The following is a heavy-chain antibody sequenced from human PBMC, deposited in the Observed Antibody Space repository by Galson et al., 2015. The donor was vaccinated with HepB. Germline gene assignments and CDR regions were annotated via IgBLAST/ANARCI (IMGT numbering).Heavy chain of an antibody. J-gene: IGHJ4*02. V-gene: IGHV4-4*07. Sequence: ETLSLTCNVSGDSITNHYWSWIRQPAGKGLEWIGRIHSGGVINYNPSLKSRVAMSVDASRNQISLKLSSVTAADTAIYFCARRDSSAWYFDLWGQGTRVTVSS. CDR2: IHSGGVI. CDR3: ARRDSSAWYFDL. D-gene: IGHD3-22*01. CDR1: GDSITNHY.